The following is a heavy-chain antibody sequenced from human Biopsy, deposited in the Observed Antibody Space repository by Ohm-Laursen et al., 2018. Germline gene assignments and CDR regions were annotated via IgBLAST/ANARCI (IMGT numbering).Heavy chain of an antibody. Sequence: VKISCKASGFTFNRSAMQWVRQARGQRLEWIGWIVVGGGNTNYAQKFQERVTITRDMSTSTAYMELSSLRSEDTAVYYCASRPNCGGDRSSGFDYWGQGTLVTVSS. CDR2: IVVGGGNT. D-gene: IGHD2-21*02. J-gene: IGHJ4*02. V-gene: IGHV1-58*02. CDR3: ASRPNCGGDRSSGFDY. CDR1: GFTFNRSA.